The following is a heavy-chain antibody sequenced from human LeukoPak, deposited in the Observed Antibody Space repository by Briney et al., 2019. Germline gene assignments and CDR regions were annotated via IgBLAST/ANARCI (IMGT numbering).Heavy chain of an antibody. CDR2: ISGSGGST. CDR3: ASDPPTTVTTFGDY. V-gene: IGHV3-23*01. CDR1: GFTFSSYA. Sequence: PGGSLRLSCAASGFTFSSYAMSWVRQAPGKGLEWVSAISGSGGSTYYADSVKGRFTVSRDNSKNTLYLQMNSLRAEDTAVYYCASDPPTTVTTFGDYWGQGTLVTVSS. D-gene: IGHD4-17*01. J-gene: IGHJ4*02.